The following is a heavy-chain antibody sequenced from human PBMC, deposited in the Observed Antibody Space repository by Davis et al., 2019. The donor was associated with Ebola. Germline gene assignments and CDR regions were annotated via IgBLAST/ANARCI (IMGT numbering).Heavy chain of an antibody. Sequence: GGSLRLSCAASGFTFSSYAMSWVRQAPGRGLEWVSAISRSGCSTYYADSVKGRFTISRDNSKNTLYLQMNSLRAEDTAIYYCAKDPSAMVSTTGPLGYWGQGTLVTVSS. J-gene: IGHJ4*02. CDR2: ISRSGCST. CDR3: AKDPSAMVSTTGPLGY. D-gene: IGHD5-18*01. CDR1: GFTFSSYA. V-gene: IGHV3-23*01.